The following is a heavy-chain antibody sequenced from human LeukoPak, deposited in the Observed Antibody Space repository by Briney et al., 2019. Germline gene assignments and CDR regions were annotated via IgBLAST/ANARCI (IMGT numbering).Heavy chain of an antibody. CDR1: GYTFTSYY. Sequence: ASVKVSCKASGYTFTSYYMHWVRQAPGQGLEWMGIINPSGGSTSYAQKFQGRVTMTRDMSTSTVYMELSGLRSEDSAVYYCARGAYNYGPIYWHFDLWGRGTLVTVSP. CDR2: INPSGGST. CDR3: ARGAYNYGPIYWHFDL. D-gene: IGHD5-18*01. J-gene: IGHJ2*01. V-gene: IGHV1-46*01.